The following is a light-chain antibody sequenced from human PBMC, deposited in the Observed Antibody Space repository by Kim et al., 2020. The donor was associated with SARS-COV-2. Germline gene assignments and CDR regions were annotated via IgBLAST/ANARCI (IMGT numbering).Light chain of an antibody. Sequence: PGGTVTLTCGSSTGGVTSGHYSYWFQQRPGQAPRTLIYDTNKKHSWTPARFSASLLGDRAALTLSGAQPEGEAEYYCLLSYGDTRVFGGGTQLTVL. CDR2: DTN. CDR1: TGGVTSGHY. J-gene: IGLJ2*01. V-gene: IGLV7-46*01. CDR3: LLSYGDTRV.